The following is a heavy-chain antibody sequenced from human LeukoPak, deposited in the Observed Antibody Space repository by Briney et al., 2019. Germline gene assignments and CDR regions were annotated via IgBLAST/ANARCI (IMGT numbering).Heavy chain of an antibody. CDR3: AREPYYYGSGRGCAFDI. CDR1: GFTVSSNY. Sequence: GGSLRLSCAASGFTVSSNYMSWVRQAPGKGLEWVSVTYSDGSTYYADSVKGRFTISRDNSKNTLYLQMNSLRAEDTAVYYCAREPYYYGSGRGCAFDIWGQGTMVTVSS. V-gene: IGHV3-66*01. J-gene: IGHJ3*02. D-gene: IGHD3-10*01. CDR2: TYSDGST.